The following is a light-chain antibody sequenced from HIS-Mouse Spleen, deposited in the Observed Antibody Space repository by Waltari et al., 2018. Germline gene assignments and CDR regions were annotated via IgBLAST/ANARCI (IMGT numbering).Light chain of an antibody. CDR2: QDS. CDR3: QAWDSSTYV. V-gene: IGLV3-1*01. CDR1: KLGDNY. Sequence: SYELTQPPSVSVSPGQTASLPCSGDKLGDNYACWYQQKPGQSPVLVIYQDSKRPSGIPERFSGSNSGNTATLTISGTQAMDEADYYCQAWDSSTYVFGTGTKVTVL. J-gene: IGLJ1*01.